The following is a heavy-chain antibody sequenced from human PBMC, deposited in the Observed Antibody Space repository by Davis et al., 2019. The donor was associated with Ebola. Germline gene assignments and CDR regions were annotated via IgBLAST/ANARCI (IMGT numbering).Heavy chain of an antibody. V-gene: IGHV3-74*01. D-gene: IGHD6-19*01. CDR3: AKTSSGWAGFDY. CDR2: INSDGSST. CDR1: GFTFSSYW. J-gene: IGHJ4*02. Sequence: HTGGSLRLSCAASGFTFSSYWMHWVRQVPVKGLVWVSRINSDGSSTSYADSVKGRFTISRDNAKNTLYLQMNSLRAEDTAVYYCAKTSSGWAGFDYWGQGTLVTVSS.